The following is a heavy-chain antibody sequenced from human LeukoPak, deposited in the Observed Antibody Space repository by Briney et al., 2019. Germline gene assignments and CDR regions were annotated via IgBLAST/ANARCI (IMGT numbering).Heavy chain of an antibody. CDR3: ARDPHIVVARAFDI. CDR1: GFTFSSYA. CDR2: ISSSSSYI. D-gene: IGHD2-15*01. J-gene: IGHJ3*02. V-gene: IGHV3-21*01. Sequence: GGSLRLSCAASGFTFSSYAMSWVRQAPGKGLEWVSSISSSSSYIYYADSVKGRFTISRDNAKNSLYLQMNSLRAEDTAVYYCARDPHIVVARAFDIWGQGTMVTVSS.